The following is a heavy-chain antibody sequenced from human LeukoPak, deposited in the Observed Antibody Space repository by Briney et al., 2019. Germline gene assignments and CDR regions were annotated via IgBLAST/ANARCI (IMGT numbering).Heavy chain of an antibody. V-gene: IGHV2-5*02. J-gene: IGHJ5*02. CDR1: GLARRTRGVG. Sequence: GPTLLYPTPALRLTYTCGGLARRTRGVGVGWIRQPPGKALEWLSLNYCDDDKWYITARKSRITITKDRSKNQGGRTMTNMEPLDTPTYYRAHSGCNTTSCYDVRWFDPWGQGTLVTVSS. D-gene: IGHD2-2*01. CDR2: NYCDDDK. CDR3: AHSGCNTTSCYDVRWFDP.